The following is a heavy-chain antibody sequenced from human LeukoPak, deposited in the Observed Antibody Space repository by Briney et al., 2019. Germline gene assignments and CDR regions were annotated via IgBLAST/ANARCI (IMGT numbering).Heavy chain of an antibody. V-gene: IGHV4-34*01. CDR1: GGSFRGYY. J-gene: IGHJ4*02. D-gene: IGHD3-22*01. CDR2: INHNGST. Sequence: PSETLSLTCAVYGGSFRGYYWSWIRQPPGKGLEWIGEINHNGSTNYNPSLKSRVHLSVDTSKNQFSLKLSPLTAADPALYYCARDTYYYDSSGYWADYWGQGTLVTVSS. CDR3: ARDTYYYDSSGYWADY.